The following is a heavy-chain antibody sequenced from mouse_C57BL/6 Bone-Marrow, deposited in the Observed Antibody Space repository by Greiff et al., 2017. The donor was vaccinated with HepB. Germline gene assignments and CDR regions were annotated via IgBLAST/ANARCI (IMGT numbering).Heavy chain of an antibody. CDR3: ARQGGN. CDR2: ISSGGSYT. Sequence: EVQLQESGGDLVKPGGSLKLSCAASGFTFSSYGMSWVRQTPDKRLEWVATISSGGSYTYYPDSVKGRFTISRDNAKNTLYLQMSSLKSEDTAMYYCARQGGNWGQGTTLTVSS. V-gene: IGHV5-6*01. CDR1: GFTFSSYG. J-gene: IGHJ2*01.